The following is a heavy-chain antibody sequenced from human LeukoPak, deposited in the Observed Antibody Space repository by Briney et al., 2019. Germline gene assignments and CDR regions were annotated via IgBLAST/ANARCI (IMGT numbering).Heavy chain of an antibody. V-gene: IGHV3-23*01. D-gene: IGHD3-22*01. CDR2: ITTSDGNT. J-gene: IGHJ4*02. Sequence: GGSLRLSCAASGFTFSSYTMSWVRQAPGKGLEWVSTITTSDGNTYYADSVKGRFTISRDNSKNTLHLQMNSLRAEDTAVYYCAKSAYYDSSGFYREYYFDYWGQGTLVTVSS. CDR1: GFTFSSYT. CDR3: AKSAYYDSSGFYREYYFDY.